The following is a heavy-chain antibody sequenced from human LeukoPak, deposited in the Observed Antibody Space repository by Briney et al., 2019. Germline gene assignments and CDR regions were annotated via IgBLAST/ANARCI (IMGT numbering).Heavy chain of an antibody. V-gene: IGHV4-39*07. CDR2: IYYSGST. Sequence: KTSETLSLTCTVSGGSISSSSYYWGWIRQPPGKGLEWIGSIYYSGSTNYNPSLKSRVTISVDTSKNQFSLKLSSVTAADTAVYYCARLYYDFWSGYSHGWFDPWGQGTLVTVSS. J-gene: IGHJ5*02. CDR1: GGSISSSSYY. CDR3: ARLYYDFWSGYSHGWFDP. D-gene: IGHD3-3*01.